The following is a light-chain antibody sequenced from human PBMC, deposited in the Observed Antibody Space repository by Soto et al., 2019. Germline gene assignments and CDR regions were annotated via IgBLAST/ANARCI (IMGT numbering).Light chain of an antibody. V-gene: IGKV1-5*01. CDR1: QRISTW. Sequence: DIQMTQSPSTLSASVGDGVTITCRARQRISTWLAWYQQKPGKAPKLLTSDASSLETGVPSRFSGSGSGTEFTLTINSLQPDDFATYYCQQYKSYWTFGQGTKVDIK. CDR2: DAS. J-gene: IGKJ1*01. CDR3: QQYKSYWT.